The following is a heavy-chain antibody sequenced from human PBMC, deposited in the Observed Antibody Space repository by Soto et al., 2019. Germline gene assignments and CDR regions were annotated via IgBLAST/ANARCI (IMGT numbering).Heavy chain of an antibody. CDR2: INQDGSDY. CDR1: GFTFSSYW. Sequence: EVHLVESGGGLIQPGGSLRLSCAASGFTFSSYWMNWVRQAPGKGLEWVANINQDGSDYNHVSSVKGRFTISRDNAKNSLFMQMNALRVEDTAVYYCARTGDGHHDFLDYWGQGNLVSVSS. CDR3: ARTGDGHHDFLDY. V-gene: IGHV3-7*01. J-gene: IGHJ4*02. D-gene: IGHD1-1*01.